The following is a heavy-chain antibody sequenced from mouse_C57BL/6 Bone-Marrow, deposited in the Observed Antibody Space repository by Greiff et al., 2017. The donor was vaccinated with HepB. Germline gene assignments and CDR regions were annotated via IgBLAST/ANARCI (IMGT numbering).Heavy chain of an antibody. J-gene: IGHJ1*03. CDR3: TRDRPYYYGSSWYFDV. CDR2: ISSGGDYI. CDR1: GFTFSSYA. V-gene: IGHV5-9-1*02. D-gene: IGHD1-1*01. Sequence: LVESGEGLVKPGGSLKLSCAASGFTFSSYAMSWVRQTPEKRLEWVAYISSGGDYIYYADTVKGRFTISRDNARNTLYLQMSSLKSEDTAMYYCTRDRPYYYGSSWYFDVWGTGTTVTVSS.